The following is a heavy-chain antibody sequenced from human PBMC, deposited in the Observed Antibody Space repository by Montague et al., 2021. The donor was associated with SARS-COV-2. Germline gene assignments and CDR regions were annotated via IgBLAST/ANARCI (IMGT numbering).Heavy chain of an antibody. D-gene: IGHD2-2*02. Sequence: SETLSLTCTVSGGSISRDYWSWIRQPDVKGLDWIGRIYTSGSTDYNPSLKSRVNMSLDTSKNQFSLKLSSVTTADTAVYYCTRDRRYCSGTSCYTGYYYYFLGVWGKGTSVTVSS. V-gene: IGHV4-4*07. CDR2: IYTSGST. CDR1: GGSISRDY. J-gene: IGHJ6*03. CDR3: TRDRRYCSGTSCYTGYYYYFLGV.